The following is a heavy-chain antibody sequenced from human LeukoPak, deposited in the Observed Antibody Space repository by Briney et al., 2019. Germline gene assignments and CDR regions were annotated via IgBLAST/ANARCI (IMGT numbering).Heavy chain of an antibody. CDR1: GYTFTANY. CDR3: ASGSGLYSPDY. D-gene: IGHD3-3*01. V-gene: IGHV1-2*02. Sequence: ASVKVSCKASGYTFTANYLHWVRQAPGQGLEWMGWINPNSGGTNYAQIFQGRVTMTRDTSISTAYMELSRLRSDDTAVYYCASGSGLYSPDYWGQGTLVTVPS. CDR2: INPNSGGT. J-gene: IGHJ4*02.